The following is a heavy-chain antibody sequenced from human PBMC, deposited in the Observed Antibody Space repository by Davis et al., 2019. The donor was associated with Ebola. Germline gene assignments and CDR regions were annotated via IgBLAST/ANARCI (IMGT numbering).Heavy chain of an antibody. CDR2: ISGSGSGT. Sequence: PGGSLRLSCAASGFTFSSYAMKWVRQGPGKGLEWVSSISGSGSGTYYADSVRGRFTISRDNLKNILYLQMNSLRAEDSAIYYCAKDNILTTFGGVSPHWGQGTLVTVSS. J-gene: IGHJ4*02. D-gene: IGHD3-16*01. CDR1: GFTFSSYA. CDR3: AKDNILTTFGGVSPH. V-gene: IGHV3-23*01.